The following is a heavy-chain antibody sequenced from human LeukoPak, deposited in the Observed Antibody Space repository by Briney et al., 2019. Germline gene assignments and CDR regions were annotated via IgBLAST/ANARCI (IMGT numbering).Heavy chain of an antibody. CDR2: INHSGST. J-gene: IGHJ4*02. CDR1: GGSISSGDYS. CDR3: ASLKGLYYYDSSGYHPYFDY. D-gene: IGHD3-22*01. Sequence: ASQTLSLTCTVSGGSISSGDYSWSWIRQPPGKGLEWIGEINHSGSTNYNPSLKSRVTISVDTSKNQFSLKLSSVTAADTAVYYCASLKGLYYYDSSGYHPYFDYWGQGTLVTVSS. V-gene: IGHV4-30-2*01.